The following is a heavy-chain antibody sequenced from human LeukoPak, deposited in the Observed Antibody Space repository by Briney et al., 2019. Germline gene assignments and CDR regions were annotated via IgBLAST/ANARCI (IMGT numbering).Heavy chain of an antibody. CDR1: GYTFNNYG. CDR2: VNPNNGNT. Sequence: ASVKVSCKASGYTFNNYGINWVRQVTGQGFEWMGWVNPNNGNTGYAQKFQGRITMTSDTSISTAYMELSSLRSEDTAVYFCARMGVGSCTATSCPNWFDPWGQGTLVTVSS. V-gene: IGHV1-8*01. CDR3: ARMGVGSCTATSCPNWFDP. J-gene: IGHJ5*02. D-gene: IGHD2-8*02.